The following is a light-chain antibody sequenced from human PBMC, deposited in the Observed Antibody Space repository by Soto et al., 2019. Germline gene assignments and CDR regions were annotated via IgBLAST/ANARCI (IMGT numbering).Light chain of an antibody. CDR3: CSNAVGSTEV. CDR2: EVR. J-gene: IGLJ1*01. V-gene: IGLV2-14*01. CDR1: SSDVGGYNH. Sequence: QSVLTQPASVSGSPGQSITISCTGTSSDVGGYNHVSWYQQHPGKAPNLIIYEVRNRPSGVSNRLSGSKSGNTASLTISGLQADDEADYYCCSNAVGSTEVVGTGTKVTVL.